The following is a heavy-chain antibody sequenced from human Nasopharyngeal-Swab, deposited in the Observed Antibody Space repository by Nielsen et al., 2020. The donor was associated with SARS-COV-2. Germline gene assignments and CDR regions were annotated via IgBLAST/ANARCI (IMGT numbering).Heavy chain of an antibody. D-gene: IGHD3-3*01. Sequence: GSLRLSCAVYGGSFSGYYWSWIRQPPGKGLERIGEINHSGSTNYNPSLKSRVTISVDTSKNQFSLKLSSVTAADTAVYYCARGRGLRHYYYYGMDVWGQGTTVTVSS. CDR3: ARGRGLRHYYYYGMDV. J-gene: IGHJ6*02. CDR1: GGSFSGYY. V-gene: IGHV4-34*01. CDR2: INHSGST.